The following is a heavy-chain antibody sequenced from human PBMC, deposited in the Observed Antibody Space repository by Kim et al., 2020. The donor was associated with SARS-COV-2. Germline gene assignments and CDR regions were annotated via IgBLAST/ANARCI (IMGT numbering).Heavy chain of an antibody. J-gene: IGHJ4*02. CDR2: IYSGGST. Sequence: GGSLRLSCAASGFTVSSNYMSWVRQAPGKGLEWVSVIYSGGSTYYADSVKGRFTISRHNSKNTLYLQMNSLRAEDTAVYYCARGLGGVNRRYFDYWGQGTLVTVSS. CDR1: GFTVSSNY. D-gene: IGHD2-8*02. CDR3: ARGLGGVNRRYFDY. V-gene: IGHV3-53*04.